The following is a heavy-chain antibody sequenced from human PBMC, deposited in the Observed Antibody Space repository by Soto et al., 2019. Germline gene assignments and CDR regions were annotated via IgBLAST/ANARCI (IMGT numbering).Heavy chain of an antibody. CDR2: ISSSGSTI. CDR1: GFTFSDYY. V-gene: IGHV3-11*01. J-gene: IGHJ4*02. D-gene: IGHD3-10*01. Sequence: GSLRLSCAASGFTFSDYYMSWIRQAPGKGLEWVSYISSSGSTIYYADSVKGRFTISRDNAKNSLYLQMNSLRAEDTAVYYCARDYYGSGSYTPARYFDYWGQGTLVTVSS. CDR3: ARDYYGSGSYTPARYFDY.